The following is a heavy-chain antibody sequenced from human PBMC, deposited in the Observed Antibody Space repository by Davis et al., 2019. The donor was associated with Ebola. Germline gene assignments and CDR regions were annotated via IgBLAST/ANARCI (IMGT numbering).Heavy chain of an antibody. J-gene: IGHJ4*02. V-gene: IGHV4-59*03. CDR1: SGSISSHY. D-gene: IGHD3-10*01. CDR2: IYYTGSA. Sequence: PSETLSLTCTVSSGSISSHYWSWIRQPPGKGLEWIGSIYYTGSAYYNSSLASRATISVDTSKNQFSLKLTSVTAADTAMYYCSERGSSVWGQGTLVTVSS. CDR3: SERGSSV.